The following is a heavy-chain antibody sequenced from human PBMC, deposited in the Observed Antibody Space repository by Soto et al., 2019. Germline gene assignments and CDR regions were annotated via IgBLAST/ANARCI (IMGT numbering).Heavy chain of an antibody. CDR1: GFTFSSYW. V-gene: IGHV3-7*03. Sequence: SGGSLRLSCAASGFTFSSYWMSWVRQAPGNGLEWVANIKQDGSEKYYVDSVKGRFTISRDNAKNSLYLQMNSLRAEDTAVYYCARVHSSGWYPFTSANDYWGQGTLVTVSS. CDR2: IKQDGSEK. J-gene: IGHJ4*02. D-gene: IGHD6-19*01. CDR3: ARVHSSGWYPFTSANDY.